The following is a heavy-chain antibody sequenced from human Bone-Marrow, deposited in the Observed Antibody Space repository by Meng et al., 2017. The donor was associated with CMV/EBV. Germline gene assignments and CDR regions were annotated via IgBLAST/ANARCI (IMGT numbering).Heavy chain of an antibody. D-gene: IGHD2-2*02. J-gene: IGHJ4*02. Sequence: SETLSLTCAVYGGSFSDYYWSWIRQPPGKGLEWIGEINHSGSTNYNPSPKSRVTISVDTSKNQFSLKLSSVTAADTAVYYCASAISMRIDYWGQGTLVTVSS. CDR2: INHSGST. CDR1: GGSFSDYY. CDR3: ASAISMRIDY. V-gene: IGHV4-34*01.